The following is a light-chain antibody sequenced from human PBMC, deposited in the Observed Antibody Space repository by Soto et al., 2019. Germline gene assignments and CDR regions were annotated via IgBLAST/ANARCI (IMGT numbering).Light chain of an antibody. CDR3: QQRSNWPPLT. Sequence: EIVLTQSPATLSLSPGERATLSCRASQSVSSYLAWYQQKPGQAPRLLIYDASNRATGIPARFSRSRSGTDFTLTISSLEPEDFAVYYCQQRSNWPPLTFGGGTKVEIK. CDR1: QSVSSY. CDR2: DAS. J-gene: IGKJ4*01. V-gene: IGKV3-11*01.